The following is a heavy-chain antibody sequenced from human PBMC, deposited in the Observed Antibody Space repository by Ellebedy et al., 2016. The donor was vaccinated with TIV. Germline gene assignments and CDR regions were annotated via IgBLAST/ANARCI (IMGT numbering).Heavy chain of an antibody. V-gene: IGHV4-39*01. CDR2: IYYSGST. J-gene: IGHJ5*02. Sequence: MHSETLSLTCTVSGGSISSSSYYWGWIRQPPGKGLEWIGSIYYSGSTYYNPSLKSRVTISVDTSKNQFSLKLSSVTAADTAVYYCASVVVGALSNWFDPWGQGTLVTVSS. CDR3: ASVVVGALSNWFDP. CDR1: GGSISSSSYY. D-gene: IGHD1-26*01.